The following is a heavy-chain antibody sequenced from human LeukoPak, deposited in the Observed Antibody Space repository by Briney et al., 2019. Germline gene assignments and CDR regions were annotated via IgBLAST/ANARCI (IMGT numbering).Heavy chain of an antibody. CDR3: ARGGGEVGANPFDY. Sequence: GGSLRLSCAASGFTFSSSDMHWVRQATGKGLEWVSAIGTAGDTYYPGSVKGRFTISRENAKNSLYLQMNSLRAGDTAVYYCARGGGEVGANPFDYWGQGTLVTVSS. CDR2: IGTAGDT. CDR1: GFTFSSSD. V-gene: IGHV3-13*01. D-gene: IGHD1-26*01. J-gene: IGHJ4*02.